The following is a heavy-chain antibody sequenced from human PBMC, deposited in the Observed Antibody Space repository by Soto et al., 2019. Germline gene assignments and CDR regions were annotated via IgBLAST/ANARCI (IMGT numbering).Heavy chain of an antibody. CDR3: ARSWGYYFDS. J-gene: IGHJ4*02. D-gene: IGHD3-16*01. V-gene: IGHV4-59*01. CDR2: IYYSGST. Sequence: QVQLQESGPGLVKPSETLSLTCTVSGGSISSYYWSWIRQPPGKGLEWIGYIYYSGSTNYNPSLKXRVAIAVDTSKNQFSLKLSPVTAADTAVYYCARSWGYYFDSWGQGTLVTVSS. CDR1: GGSISSYY.